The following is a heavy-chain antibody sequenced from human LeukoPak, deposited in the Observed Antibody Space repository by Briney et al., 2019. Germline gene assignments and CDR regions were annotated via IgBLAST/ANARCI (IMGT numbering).Heavy chain of an antibody. CDR1: DYSISSAHY. CDR2: IYHSGNT. Sequence: KSSETLSLTCAVSDYSISSAHYWGWIRQPPGKGLEWIGSIYHSGNTYYNPSVESRVTISVDTSKNHFSLKPSSVTAADTAVYYCARDSPDYGDYGIEYWGQGSLVTVSS. J-gene: IGHJ4*02. D-gene: IGHD4-17*01. CDR3: ARDSPDYGDYGIEY. V-gene: IGHV4-38-2*02.